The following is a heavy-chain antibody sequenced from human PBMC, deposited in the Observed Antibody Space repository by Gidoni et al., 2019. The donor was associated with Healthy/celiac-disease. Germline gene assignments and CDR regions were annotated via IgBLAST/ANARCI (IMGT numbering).Heavy chain of an antibody. J-gene: IGHJ6*02. CDR1: GFPFSSYG. CDR2: IWYDGSNK. V-gene: IGHV3-33*01. D-gene: IGHD3-10*01. Sequence: QVQLVESGGGVVQPGRSLRLSFAASGFPFSSYGMHWVCQAPGKGLEWVAVIWYDGSNKYYADSVKGRFTISRDNSKNTLYLQMNSLRAEDTAVYYCARDGFWFGELSPILDYYYYGMDVWGQGTTVTVSS. CDR3: ARDGFWFGELSPILDYYYYGMDV.